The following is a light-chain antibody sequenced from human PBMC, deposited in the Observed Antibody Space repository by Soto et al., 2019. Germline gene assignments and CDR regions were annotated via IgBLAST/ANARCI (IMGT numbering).Light chain of an antibody. Sequence: QPVLTQPASVSGSPGQSITISCTGTSSDVGGYNYVSWYQQHPGKAPKLMIYDVSNRPSGVSNRFSGSKSGNTASLTISGXXXXDXADYYCSSYTSSSTLEVFGGGTKLTVL. CDR3: SSYTSSSTLEV. CDR1: SSDVGGYNY. V-gene: IGLV2-14*01. J-gene: IGLJ2*01. CDR2: DVS.